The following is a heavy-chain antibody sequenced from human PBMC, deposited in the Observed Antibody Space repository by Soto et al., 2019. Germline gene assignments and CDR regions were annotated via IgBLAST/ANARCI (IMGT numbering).Heavy chain of an antibody. Sequence: SETLSLTCTVSGGSISSGDYYWSWIRQPPGKGLEWIGYIYYSGSTYYNPSLKSRVTISVDTSKNQFSLKLSSLTAADTAIYYCARVIWYTFDFWGQGTMVTVSS. V-gene: IGHV4-30-4*01. CDR2: IYYSGST. CDR1: GGSISSGDYY. J-gene: IGHJ3*01. CDR3: ARVIWYTFDF. D-gene: IGHD1-20*01.